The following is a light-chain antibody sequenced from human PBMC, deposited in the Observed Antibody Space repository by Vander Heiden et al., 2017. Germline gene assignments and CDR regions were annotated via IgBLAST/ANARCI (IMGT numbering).Light chain of an antibody. CDR2: GAS. CDR3: LQDKDWPTT. CDR1: QSVSSN. V-gene: IGKV3-15*01. J-gene: IGKJ1*01. Sequence: EIVMTQSPATLSVSPGERATLSCRASQSVSSNLAWYQQKPGQAPRLLIYGASTRATRIRARFSRSRPGREFRLTIRSLHSEDFAVYFCLQDKDWPTTFGQGTKVEIK.